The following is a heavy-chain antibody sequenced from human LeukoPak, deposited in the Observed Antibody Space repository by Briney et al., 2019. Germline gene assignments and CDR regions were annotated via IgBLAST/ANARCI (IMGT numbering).Heavy chain of an antibody. CDR1: GYTFTSYD. J-gene: IGHJ6*03. V-gene: IGHV1-8*03. Sequence: ASVKVSCKASGYTFTSYDINWVRQATGQGLEWLGWMNPNNGNTGYAQKFQGRVTITRNTSISTAYMELNSLRSEDTAVYYCARARGSGSYYGHDYYYYYYMDVWGQGTTVTVSS. CDR2: MNPNNGNT. CDR3: ARARGSGSYYGHDYYYYYYMDV. D-gene: IGHD3-10*01.